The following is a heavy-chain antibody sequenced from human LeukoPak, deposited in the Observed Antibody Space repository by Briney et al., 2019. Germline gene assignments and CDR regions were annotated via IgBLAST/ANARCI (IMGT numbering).Heavy chain of an antibody. D-gene: IGHD3-22*01. Sequence: PSETLSLTCTVSGGSISGYYWSWIRQPPGKELEWIGFIYYSGSTNYNPSLKSRVTISVDTSKSQFSLKLSSVTAADTAVYYCASCYDSSGLDYWGQGTLVTVSS. J-gene: IGHJ4*02. CDR2: IYYSGST. CDR3: ASCYDSSGLDY. CDR1: GGSISGYY. V-gene: IGHV4-59*08.